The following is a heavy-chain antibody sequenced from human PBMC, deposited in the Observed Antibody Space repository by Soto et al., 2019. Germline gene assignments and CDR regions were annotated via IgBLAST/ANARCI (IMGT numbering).Heavy chain of an antibody. CDR2: IYYSGST. V-gene: IGHV4-59*08. J-gene: IGHJ6*02. CDR3: ARRNYYYYAMDV. Sequence: PSETLSLTCTVSGGSISSYYWSWIRQPPGKGLEWIGYIYYSGSTNYNPSLKSRVTISVDTSKNQFSLKLSSVTAADTAVYYCARRNYYYYAMDVWGQGTTVTVS. CDR1: GGSISSYY.